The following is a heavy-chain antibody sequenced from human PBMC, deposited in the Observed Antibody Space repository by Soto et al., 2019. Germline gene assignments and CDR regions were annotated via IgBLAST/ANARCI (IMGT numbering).Heavy chain of an antibody. D-gene: IGHD3-10*01. CDR2: ISYDGSNK. Sequence: GGSLRLSCAASGFTFSSYGMHWVRQAPGKGLEWVAVISYDGSNKYYADSVKGRFTISRDNSKNTLYLQMNSLRAEDTAVYYCAKGPRRVVRGVQPFHYWGQGTLVTVSS. V-gene: IGHV3-30*18. CDR1: GFTFSSYG. CDR3: AKGPRRVVRGVQPFHY. J-gene: IGHJ4*02.